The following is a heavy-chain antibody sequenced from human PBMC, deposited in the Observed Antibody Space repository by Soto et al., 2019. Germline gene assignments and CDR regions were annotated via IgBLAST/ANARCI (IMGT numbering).Heavy chain of an antibody. D-gene: IGHD2-21*01. CDR1: GGTFSSYA. CDR2: IIPIFGTA. V-gene: IGHV1-69*01. J-gene: IGHJ3*02. CDR3: ARDQVMATTREHDAFDI. Sequence: QVQLVQSGAEVKKPGSSVKVSCKASGGTFSSYAISWVRQAPGQGLEWMGGIIPIFGTANYAQKLQGRVTITADEATSTAYMELSSLRSEDTAVYYCARDQVMATTREHDAFDIWGQGTMVTVSS.